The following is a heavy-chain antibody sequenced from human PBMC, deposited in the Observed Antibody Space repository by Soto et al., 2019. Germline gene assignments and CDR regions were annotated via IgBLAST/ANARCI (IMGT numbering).Heavy chain of an antibody. Sequence: QITLKESGPTLVKPTQTLTLTCTFSGFSLSTSGVGVGWIRQPPGKALEWLALIYWDDDKRYSPSLKSRLTIPKDTSKHQVVLTMTNMDPVDTATYYCAHSLIPNWGSRGAFDYWGQGTLVTVSS. CDR3: AHSLIPNWGSRGAFDY. V-gene: IGHV2-5*02. CDR1: GFSLSTSGVG. J-gene: IGHJ4*02. D-gene: IGHD7-27*01. CDR2: IYWDDDK.